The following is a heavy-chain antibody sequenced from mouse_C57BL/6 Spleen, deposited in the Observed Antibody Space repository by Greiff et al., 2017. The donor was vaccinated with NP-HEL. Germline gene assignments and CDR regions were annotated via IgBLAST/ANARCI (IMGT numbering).Heavy chain of an antibody. V-gene: IGHV5-16*01. CDR2: INYDGSST. CDR3: ARASYYYGSAWFAY. J-gene: IGHJ3*01. D-gene: IGHD1-1*01. CDR1: GFTFSDYY. Sequence: EVQLVESEGGLVQPGSSMKLSCTASGFTFSDYYMAWVRQVPEKGLEWVANINYDGSSTYYLDSLKSRFIISRDNAKNILYLQMSSLKSEDTATYYGARASYYYGSAWFAYWGQGTLVTVSA.